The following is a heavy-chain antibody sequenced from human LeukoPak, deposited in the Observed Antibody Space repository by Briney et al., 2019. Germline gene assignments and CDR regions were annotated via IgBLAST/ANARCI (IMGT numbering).Heavy chain of an antibody. Sequence: ASVKVSSKTSGYTFTSYGISWVRQAPGQGLEWMGWINAYNGHTKYAQKLQGRVTMSTDTSTRTAYMELRSLRFDDTALYYCARDRGVDYDILTGQDADYWGQGTLVTVSS. V-gene: IGHV1-18*04. CDR2: INAYNGHT. J-gene: IGHJ4*02. CDR3: ARDRGVDYDILTGQDADY. D-gene: IGHD3-9*01. CDR1: GYTFTSYG.